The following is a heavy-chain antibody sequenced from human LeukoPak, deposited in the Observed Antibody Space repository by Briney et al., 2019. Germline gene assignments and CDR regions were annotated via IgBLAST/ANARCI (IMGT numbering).Heavy chain of an antibody. Sequence: GGSLRLSCAASGFTFRTYSMSWVRQAPGKGLEWVSSISSSSTYTYYADLVRGRFTISRDDAKNSLYLQMNSLRVEDTAVYYCAIDPNWGTHSWGQGVLVTVSS. D-gene: IGHD7-27*01. CDR3: AIDPNWGTHS. CDR1: GFTFRTYS. V-gene: IGHV3-21*04. CDR2: ISSSSTYT. J-gene: IGHJ4*02.